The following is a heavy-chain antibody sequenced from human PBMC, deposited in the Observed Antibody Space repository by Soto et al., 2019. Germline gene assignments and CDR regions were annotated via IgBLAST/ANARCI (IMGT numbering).Heavy chain of an antibody. CDR2: IIPIFGTA. D-gene: IGHD3-22*01. Sequence: QVQLVQSGAEVKKPGSSVKVSCKASGGTFSSYAISWVRQAPGQGLEWMGGIIPIFGTANYAQKFQGRVTITADESTSTAYMELSSLRSEDTAVYYCARDVGNYYDSSDYYRNWADYWGQGTLVTVSS. J-gene: IGHJ4*02. V-gene: IGHV1-69*12. CDR3: ARDVGNYYDSSDYYRNWADY. CDR1: GGTFSSYA.